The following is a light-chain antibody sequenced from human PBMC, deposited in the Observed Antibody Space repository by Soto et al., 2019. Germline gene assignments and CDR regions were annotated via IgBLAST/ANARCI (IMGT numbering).Light chain of an antibody. V-gene: IGKV1-6*01. CDR2: AAS. CDR1: QGIRDE. CDR3: LQDYDYPPT. J-gene: IGKJ1*01. Sequence: AIQMTQSPSSLSASVGDRVTITCRASQGIRDELGWYQQKAGKAPNLLISAASRLQSGVPSRFSGRGSGTDFTLTISSLQPEDFATYYCLQDYDYPPTFGQGTKVDIK.